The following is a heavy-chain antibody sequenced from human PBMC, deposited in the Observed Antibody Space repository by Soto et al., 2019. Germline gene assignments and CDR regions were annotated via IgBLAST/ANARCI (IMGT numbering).Heavy chain of an antibody. Sequence: QVQLIQSEAEVKKPGSSVRVSCTASGGIFGSHGFSWVRQAPGQRREWVGGFIPIFRTLTYTEKFQARVRIAEDESTNTVYLDLRRLTSEDTGVYYCVRDRRIYYSDPHDEFVASDYEVWGQGTMVSVSA. D-gene: IGHD3-22*01. CDR3: VRDRRIYYSDPHDEFVASDYEV. CDR1: GGIFGSHG. CDR2: FIPIFRTL. V-gene: IGHV1-69*01. J-gene: IGHJ3*01.